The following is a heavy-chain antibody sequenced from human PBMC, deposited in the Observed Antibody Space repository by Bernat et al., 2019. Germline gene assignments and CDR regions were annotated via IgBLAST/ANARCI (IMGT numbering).Heavy chain of an antibody. Sequence: QVQLQQWGAGLLKPSETLSLTCAAYGGSLSGHYWSWARQPPGKGLEWIGEINLSGSTNYNPSLKSRVTISIDTSKNQFSLKLNSVTAADTAVYYCARGRGIVMVTSTHPRRGPNDYWGQGILVTVSS. J-gene: IGHJ4*02. CDR3: ARGRGIVMVTSTHPRRGPNDY. D-gene: IGHD2-15*01. CDR1: GGSLSGHY. CDR2: INLSGST. V-gene: IGHV4-34*01.